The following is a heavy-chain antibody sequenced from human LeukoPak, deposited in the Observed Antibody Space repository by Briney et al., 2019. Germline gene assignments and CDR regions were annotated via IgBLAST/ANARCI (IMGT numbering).Heavy chain of an antibody. CDR3: ARHGPSYYFDY. V-gene: IGHV3-7*03. Sequence: GGSLRLSCAASGLTVSSNYLSWVRQAPGKGLEWVANIKPDGSQQYYVDSMKGRFTISRDNAKNSLYLQMNSLRTEDTAVYYCARHGPSYYFDYWGQGTLVTVSS. J-gene: IGHJ4*02. CDR2: IKPDGSQQ. CDR1: GLTVSSNY.